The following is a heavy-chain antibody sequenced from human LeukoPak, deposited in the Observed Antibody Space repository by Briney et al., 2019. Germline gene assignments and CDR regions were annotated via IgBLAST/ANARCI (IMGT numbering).Heavy chain of an antibody. CDR1: GGSFSGYY. J-gene: IGHJ4*02. Sequence: PSETLSLTCAVYGGSFSGYYWTWIRQPPGKGLEWIGEINHSRYTNYNPSLMSRVTISVDTSKNQFSLKLNSVTAADTAVYYCARLSEYDNRGSLPGLFLDFWAQGTLVTVSS. D-gene: IGHD3-22*01. CDR2: INHSRYT. V-gene: IGHV4-34*01. CDR3: ARLSEYDNRGSLPGLFLDF.